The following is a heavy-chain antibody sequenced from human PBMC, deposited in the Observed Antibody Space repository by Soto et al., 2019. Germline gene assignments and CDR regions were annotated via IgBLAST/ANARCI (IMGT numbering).Heavy chain of an antibody. Sequence: VQLVDSGGGVVQPGRSLRLSCTASGFTFSNYGMHWVRQAPGKGLEWVAIISHDGSNKYYAASVKGRFTISRDNSKNALYLQMNSLGAGDTAVYYCAKGGGDQRYCDYWGQGTLVIVSS. V-gene: IGHV3-30*18. CDR3: AKGGGDQRYCDY. CDR1: GFTFSNYG. D-gene: IGHD3-16*01. CDR2: ISHDGSNK. J-gene: IGHJ4*02.